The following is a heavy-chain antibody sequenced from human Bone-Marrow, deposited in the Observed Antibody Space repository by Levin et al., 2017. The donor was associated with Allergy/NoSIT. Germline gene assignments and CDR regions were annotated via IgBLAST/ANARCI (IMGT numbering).Heavy chain of an antibody. Sequence: PGGSLRLSCTTSGFTFGDYGLSWFRQAPGKGLEWVGFIRGKPSSGTTEYAASLKGRVTISRDDSSGVAYLEMHSLKSEDTGVYYCTRGGGYYNKGGMDVWGQGTTVTVSS. CDR1: GFTFGDYG. J-gene: IGHJ6*02. D-gene: IGHD3-9*01. V-gene: IGHV3-49*03. CDR2: IRGKPSSGTT. CDR3: TRGGGYYNKGGMDV.